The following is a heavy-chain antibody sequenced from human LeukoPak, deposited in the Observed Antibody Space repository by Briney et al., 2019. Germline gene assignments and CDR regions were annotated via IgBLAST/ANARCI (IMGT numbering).Heavy chain of an antibody. D-gene: IGHD5-18*01. V-gene: IGHV4-61*02. Sequence: PSQTLSLTCTVSGGSISSGNYYWSWIRQPAGKGLEWIGRIYISGSTNYNPSLKSRVTISVDTSKNQFSLELSSVTAADTAVYYCASDRQVWSIFDYWGQGTLLTVSS. CDR3: ASDRQVWSIFDY. CDR1: GGSISSGNYY. CDR2: IYISGST. J-gene: IGHJ4*02.